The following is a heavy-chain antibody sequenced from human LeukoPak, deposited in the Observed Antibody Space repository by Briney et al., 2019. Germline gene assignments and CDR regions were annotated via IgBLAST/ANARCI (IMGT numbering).Heavy chain of an antibody. D-gene: IGHD3-22*01. CDR2: IIPIFGTA. CDR1: GGTFSSYA. J-gene: IGHJ5*02. Sequence: SVKVSSKASGGTFSSYAISWVRQAPGQGLEWMGGIIPIFGTANYAQKFQGRVTITTDESTSTAYMELSSLRSEDTAVYYCARAPSLPYYDSSGYYPYNWFDPWGQGTLVTVSS. CDR3: ARAPSLPYYDSSGYYPYNWFDP. V-gene: IGHV1-69*05.